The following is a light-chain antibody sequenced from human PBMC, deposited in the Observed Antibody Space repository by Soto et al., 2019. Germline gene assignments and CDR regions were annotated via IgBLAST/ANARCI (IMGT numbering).Light chain of an antibody. CDR1: QSVRSSS. CDR2: STS. Sequence: EIGLTQAQGTLSLAPGERATLSCRASQSVRSSSLAWNQQKPGQAPRLLIYSTSNRATGIPDRFSGSGSGTDFTLTISRLEPEDFAVYYCQQYGSSSITFGQGTRLEIK. CDR3: QQYGSSSIT. J-gene: IGKJ5*01. V-gene: IGKV3-20*01.